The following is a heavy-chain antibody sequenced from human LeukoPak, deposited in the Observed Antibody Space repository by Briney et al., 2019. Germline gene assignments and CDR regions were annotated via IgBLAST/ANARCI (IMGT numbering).Heavy chain of an antibody. V-gene: IGHV7-4-1*02. Sequence: ASVKVSCQASGYTFTSYAMNWVRQAPGQGLEWMGWINTNTGNPTYAQGFTGRFVFSLDTSVSTAYLQISSLKAEDTAVYYCASPGYCSGGSCYPFDYWGQGTLVTVSS. CDR2: INTNTGNP. CDR3: ASPGYCSGGSCYPFDY. D-gene: IGHD2-15*01. J-gene: IGHJ4*02. CDR1: GYTFTSYA.